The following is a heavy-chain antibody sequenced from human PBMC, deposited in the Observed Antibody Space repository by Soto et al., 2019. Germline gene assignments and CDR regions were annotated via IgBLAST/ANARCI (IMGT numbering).Heavy chain of an antibody. V-gene: IGHV3-15*01. CDR1: GFTFSNAW. D-gene: IGHD2-2*01. CDR3: TTAGVEYQLYYYYMDV. Sequence: GGSLRLSCAASGFTFSNAWMSWVRQAPGKGLEWVGRIKSKTDGGTTDYAAPVKGRFTISRDDSKNTLYLQMNSLKTEDTAVYYCTTAGVEYQLYYYYMDVWGKGTTVTVSS. CDR2: IKSKTDGGTT. J-gene: IGHJ6*03.